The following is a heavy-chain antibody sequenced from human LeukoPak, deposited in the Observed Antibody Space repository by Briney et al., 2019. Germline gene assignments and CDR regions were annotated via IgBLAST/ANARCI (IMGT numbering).Heavy chain of an antibody. CDR1: GFTFDDYA. D-gene: IGHD3-22*01. J-gene: IGHJ4*02. CDR3: AKDITYYDSSGPTG. CDR2: ISWNSGSI. V-gene: IGHV3-9*01. Sequence: GGSLRLSCAASGFTFDDYAMHWVRQAPGKGLEWVSGISWNSGSIGYADSVKGRFTISRDNSKNTLYLQMNSLRAEDTAVYYCAKDITYYDSSGPTGWGQGTLVTVSS.